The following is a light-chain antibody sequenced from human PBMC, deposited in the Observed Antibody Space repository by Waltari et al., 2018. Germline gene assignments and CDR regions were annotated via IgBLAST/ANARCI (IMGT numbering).Light chain of an antibody. CDR3: SSYSRITTSVV. V-gene: IGLV2-14*01. J-gene: IGLJ3*02. CDR2: DVN. Sequence: SALTQPASVSGSPGPSITIPCPGTSSDIGTYNYAPWYQQHPGKAPKPMIYDVNKRPSGVSYRFSGSKSGNTASLTISGLQAEDESDYYCSSYSRITTSVVFGGGTKLTVL. CDR1: SSDIGTYNY.